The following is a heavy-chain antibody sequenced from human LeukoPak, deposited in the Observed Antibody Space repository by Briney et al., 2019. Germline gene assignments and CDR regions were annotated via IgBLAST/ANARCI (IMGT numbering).Heavy chain of an antibody. Sequence: GESLKISCNGSGYSFNSYWIGWVRQMPGKGLKWMGIIYPGDSDARYSPSFQGQVTISADKSISTAYLQWSSLKASDTAMYYCARLRSSSWYRGGFDYWGQGTLVTVSS. V-gene: IGHV5-51*01. CDR3: ARLRSSSWYRGGFDY. CDR2: IYPGDSDA. J-gene: IGHJ4*02. D-gene: IGHD6-13*01. CDR1: GYSFNSYW.